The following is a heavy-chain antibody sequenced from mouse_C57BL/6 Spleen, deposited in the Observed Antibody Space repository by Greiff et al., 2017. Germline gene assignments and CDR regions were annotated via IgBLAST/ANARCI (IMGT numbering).Heavy chain of an antibody. V-gene: IGHV1-50*01. CDR1: GYTFTSYW. J-gene: IGHJ2*01. Sequence: QVQLQQPGAELVKPGASVKLSCKASGYTFTSYWMQWVKQRPGQGLEWIGEFDPSDSYTNYNQKFQGQATLTVYTSSNSAYMEFSRLTSEDAAVYYCARCPTGRELFDYWGQGTTLTVSS. CDR3: ARCPTGRELFDY. CDR2: FDPSDSYT. D-gene: IGHD3-1*01.